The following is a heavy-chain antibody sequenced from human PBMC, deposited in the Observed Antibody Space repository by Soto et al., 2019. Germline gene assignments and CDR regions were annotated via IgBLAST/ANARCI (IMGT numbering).Heavy chain of an antibody. D-gene: IGHD2-2*01. CDR2: IKEDGSEK. J-gene: IGHJ6*02. V-gene: IGHV3-7*01. Sequence: GGSLRLSCAASGFTFGDFWMNWVRQAPGKGLEWVANIKEDGSEKYFLDSVKGRFTISRDNAKNSLYLQINSLRAEDTGVYYCARDLGRTAAGYYYYDAMDVWRQGTTVTVSS. CDR1: GFTFGDFW. CDR3: ARDLGRTAAGYYYYDAMDV.